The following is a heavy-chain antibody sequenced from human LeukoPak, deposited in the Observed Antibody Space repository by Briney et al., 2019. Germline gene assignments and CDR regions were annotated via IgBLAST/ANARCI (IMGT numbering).Heavy chain of an antibody. Sequence: PSQTLSLICTVSGGSISRSDYHWSWIRQPAGKGLEWIGRISTSGSTNYNSSLKSRLTISADTSRKQFSLRLSSVTAADTAVYYCARDAKGAFDIWGQGTMVTVSS. V-gene: IGHV4-61*02. J-gene: IGHJ3*02. CDR1: GGSISRSDYH. CDR2: ISTSGST. CDR3: ARDAKGAFDI.